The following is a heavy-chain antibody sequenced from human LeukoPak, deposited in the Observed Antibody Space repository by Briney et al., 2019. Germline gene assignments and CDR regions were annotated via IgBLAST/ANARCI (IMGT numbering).Heavy chain of an antibody. J-gene: IGHJ4*02. V-gene: IGHV3-15*01. CDR2: IKSTRDGGAT. CDR1: GFTFKNAW. CDR3: TRDQTPYY. Sequence: GGSLRLSCEASGFTFKNAWMIWVRQAPGKGPEWVGRIKSTRDGGATEYAAPVKGRFTISRDDSKNTVYLQMSSLITDDTGVYYCTRDQTPYYWGQGTLVTVSS.